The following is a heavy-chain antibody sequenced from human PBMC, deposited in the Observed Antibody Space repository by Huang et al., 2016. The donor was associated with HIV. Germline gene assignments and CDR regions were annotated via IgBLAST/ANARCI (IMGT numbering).Heavy chain of an antibody. CDR2: IDTSGTT. CDR1: GDSISSGNYY. J-gene: IGHJ4*02. Sequence: QVRLQGSGPGLVKPSQTLSLTCTVSGDSISSGNYYWSWIRQPAGKGLDWIGNIDTSGTTNYNPTLKSRVAISLDTSRNQFSLKLTPVTATDTAVYYCARGGTYNTRGWYFDYWGQGTLVTISS. CDR3: ARGGTYNTRGWYFDY. V-gene: IGHV4-61*09. D-gene: IGHD1-1*01.